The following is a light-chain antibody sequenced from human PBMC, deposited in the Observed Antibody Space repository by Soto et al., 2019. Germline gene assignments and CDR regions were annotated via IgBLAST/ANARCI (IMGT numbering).Light chain of an antibody. Sequence: EIVLTQSPGTLSLSPGERATLSCRASQSVSSGYLDWYQQKPGQAPRLLIYGASSRATGIPDRFSGSGSGTDFTLTISRLAPEDFAVYYCAQYGSSPHSFCGRTKVEIK. CDR3: AQYGSSPHS. CDR2: GAS. J-gene: IGKJ4*01. V-gene: IGKV3-20*01. CDR1: QSVSSGY.